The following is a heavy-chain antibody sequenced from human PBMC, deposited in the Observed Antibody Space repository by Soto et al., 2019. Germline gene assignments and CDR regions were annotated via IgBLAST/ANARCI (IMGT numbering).Heavy chain of an antibody. J-gene: IGHJ4*02. CDR2: IKQDGSEK. D-gene: IGHD6-19*01. CDR1: GFTFSSYW. V-gene: IGHV3-7*05. CDR3: SRHTPPRSGWPRAPGYFDY. Sequence: GGSLRLSCAASGFTFSSYWMSWVRQAPGKGLEWVANIKQDGSEKYYMDYVEGRFTISRNNAKDSLYLQMNSLRAEDTAVYYCSRHTPPRSGWPRAPGYFDYWGQGTLVTVSS.